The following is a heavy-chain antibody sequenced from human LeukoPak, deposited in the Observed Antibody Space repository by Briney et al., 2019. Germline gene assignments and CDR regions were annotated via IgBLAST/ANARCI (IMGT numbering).Heavy chain of an antibody. Sequence: ASVKVSCKASGYTFTGYYMHWVRQAPGQGLEWLGWINPNSGGTNYAQKFQGRVTMTRDTSISTAYMELSRLRSDDTAVYYCARVQWNAAAGGEIDYWGQGTLVTVSS. CDR3: ARVQWNAAAGGEIDY. D-gene: IGHD6-13*01. CDR1: GYTFTGYY. J-gene: IGHJ4*02. CDR2: INPNSGGT. V-gene: IGHV1-2*02.